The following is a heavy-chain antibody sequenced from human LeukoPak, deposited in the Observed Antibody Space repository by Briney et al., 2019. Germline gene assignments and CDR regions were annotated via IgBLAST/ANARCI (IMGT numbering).Heavy chain of an antibody. CDR3: ARGSEYSYGFTGRERTKSRLDY. D-gene: IGHD5-18*01. Sequence: GGSLRLSCAASGFTFSSYAMYWVRQAPGKGLEWVAVISYDGSDKFYADSVKGRFTISRDNSKNTLYLQMNSLRAEDTAVYYCARGSEYSYGFTGRERTKSRLDYWGQGTLVTVSS. J-gene: IGHJ4*02. V-gene: IGHV3-30*04. CDR1: GFTFSSYA. CDR2: ISYDGSDK.